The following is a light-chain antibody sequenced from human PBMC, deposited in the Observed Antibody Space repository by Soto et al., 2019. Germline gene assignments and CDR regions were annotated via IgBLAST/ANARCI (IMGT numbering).Light chain of an antibody. V-gene: IGLV2-14*01. CDR2: EVS. CDR1: SSDVGAYDY. Sequence: QSVLAQPAAGFGSPGQSIAISCTGTSSDVGAYDYVSWYQQHPAKAPQLMIHEVSDRPLGVSNRFSGSKSGNTASLTISGLQAEDEADYYCSSYAGAYTLLFGTGTKVTVL. CDR3: SSYAGAYTLL. J-gene: IGLJ1*01.